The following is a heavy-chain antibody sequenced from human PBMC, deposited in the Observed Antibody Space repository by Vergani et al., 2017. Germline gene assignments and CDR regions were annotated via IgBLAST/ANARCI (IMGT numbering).Heavy chain of an antibody. CDR1: GGSFSGYY. J-gene: IGHJ2*01. CDR2: INHSGST. CDR3: ARGAVAVAGKRNWYFDL. Sequence: QVQLQQWGAGLLKPSETLSLTCAVYGGSFSGYYWSWIRQPPGKGLEWIGEINHSGSTNYNPSLKSRVTISVDTSKNQFSLKLSSVTAADPAVYYCARGAVAVAGKRNWYFDLWGRGTLVTVSS. V-gene: IGHV4-34*01. D-gene: IGHD6-19*01.